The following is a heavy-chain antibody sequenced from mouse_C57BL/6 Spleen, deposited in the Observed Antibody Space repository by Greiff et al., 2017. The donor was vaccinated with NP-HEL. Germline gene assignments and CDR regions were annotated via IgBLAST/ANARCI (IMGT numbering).Heavy chain of an antibody. CDR1: GYSITSGYY. V-gene: IGHV3-6*01. CDR3: ARGLASVVSY. D-gene: IGHD1-1*01. CDR2: ISYDGSN. Sequence: EVQLQESGPGLVKPSQSLSLTCSVTGYSITSGYYWNWIRQFPGNKLEWMGYISYDGSNNYNASLKNRISITRDTSKNHFFLKLTSVTTEDTATYYCARGLASVVSYWGQGTTLTVSS. J-gene: IGHJ2*01.